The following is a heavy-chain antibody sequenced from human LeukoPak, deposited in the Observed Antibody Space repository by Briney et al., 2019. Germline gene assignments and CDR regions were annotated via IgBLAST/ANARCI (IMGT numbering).Heavy chain of an antibody. CDR3: ARGSSSWYPKFDP. J-gene: IGHJ5*02. Sequence: SETLSLTCTVSGGSVSSGGYYWSWIRQPPGKGLEWIGYIYDSGSTNYDPSLKSRVTISVDTSKNQFSLKLNSVTAADTAVYYCARGSSSWYPKFDPWGQGTLVTVSS. CDR1: GGSVSSGGYY. CDR2: IYDSGST. D-gene: IGHD6-13*01. V-gene: IGHV4-61*08.